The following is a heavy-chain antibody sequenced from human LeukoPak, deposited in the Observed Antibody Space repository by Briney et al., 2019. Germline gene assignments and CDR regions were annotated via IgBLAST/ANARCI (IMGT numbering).Heavy chain of an antibody. V-gene: IGHV4-4*02. CDR2: IYYSGST. CDR1: GGSINSSHW. J-gene: IGHJ6*02. CDR3: AREGGGLYYYYGMDV. Sequence: KTSETQSLTCGVSGGSINSSHWWGWVRQPPGKGLEWIGSIYYSGSTYYNPSLKSRVTISVDTSKNQFSLKLSSVTAADTAVYYCAREGGGLYYYYGMDVWGQGTTVTVSS. D-gene: IGHD2-15*01.